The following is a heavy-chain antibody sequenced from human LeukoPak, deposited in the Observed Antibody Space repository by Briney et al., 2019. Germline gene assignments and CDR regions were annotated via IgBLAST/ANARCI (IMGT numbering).Heavy chain of an antibody. V-gene: IGHV3-23*01. D-gene: IGHD5-18*01. CDR2: ISGSGGST. J-gene: IGHJ4*02. CDR3: AKDEGYSYGCDY. Sequence: SGGSLRLSCAASGFSLSSYAMSWVRQAPGKGLEWVSAISGSGGSTYYADSVKGRFTISRDNSKNTLYLQMNSLRAEDTAVYYCAKDEGYSYGCDYWGQGTLVTVSS. CDR1: GFSLSSYA.